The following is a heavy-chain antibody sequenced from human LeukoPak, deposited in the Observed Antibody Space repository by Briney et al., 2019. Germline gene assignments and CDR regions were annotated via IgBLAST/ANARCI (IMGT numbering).Heavy chain of an antibody. D-gene: IGHD3-10*01. CDR2: IIPIFGTA. V-gene: IGHV1-69*01. CDR1: GGTFSSYA. CDR3: ARDFRWVRGVMGPLDY. Sequence: GSSVKVSCKASGGTFSSYAISWVRQAPGQGLEWMGGIIPIFGTANYAQKFQGRVTITADESTSTAYMELSSLRSEDTAVYYCARDFRWVRGVMGPLDYWGQGTLVTVSS. J-gene: IGHJ4*02.